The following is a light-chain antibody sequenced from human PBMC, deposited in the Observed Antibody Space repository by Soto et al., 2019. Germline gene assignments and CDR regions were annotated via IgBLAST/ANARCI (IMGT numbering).Light chain of an antibody. V-gene: IGKV1-39*01. Sequence: DIQMTQAPPSLSAFVGDRVTITCRASQSISTHLNWYQQKPGKAPKFLIRVASTLQSGVPSRFSGSGSGTDFTLTISNLQPEDFATYYCQQSYGTPPTFGGGTNVEIK. CDR1: QSISTH. CDR3: QQSYGTPPT. J-gene: IGKJ4*01. CDR2: VAS.